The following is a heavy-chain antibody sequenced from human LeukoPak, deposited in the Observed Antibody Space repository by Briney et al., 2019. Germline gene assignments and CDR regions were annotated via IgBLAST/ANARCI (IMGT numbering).Heavy chain of an antibody. CDR1: GFTFDDYG. Sequence: GASLRLSCAASGFTFDDYGMSWVRHAPGKGLEWVSCINWNGGSTGYADSVKGRFTISRDNAKNSLYLQMNSLRVEDTALYYCARTDKAMVTPEYWGQGTLVTVSS. CDR2: INWNGGST. CDR3: ARTDKAMVTPEY. D-gene: IGHD5-18*01. J-gene: IGHJ4*02. V-gene: IGHV3-20*04.